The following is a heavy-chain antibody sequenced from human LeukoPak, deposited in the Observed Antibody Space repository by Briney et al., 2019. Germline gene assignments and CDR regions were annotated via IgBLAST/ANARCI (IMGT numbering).Heavy chain of an antibody. CDR2: IYYSGST. CDR3: ARGDTLLRFLEWSYYFDY. CDR1: GGSIGSYY. D-gene: IGHD3-3*01. J-gene: IGHJ4*02. V-gene: IGHV4-59*01. Sequence: SETLSLTCTVSGGSIGSYYWSWIRQPPGKGLEWIGYIYYSGSTNYNPSLKSRVTISVDTSKNQFSLELSSVTAADTAVYYCARGDTLLRFLEWSYYFDYWGQGTLVTVSS.